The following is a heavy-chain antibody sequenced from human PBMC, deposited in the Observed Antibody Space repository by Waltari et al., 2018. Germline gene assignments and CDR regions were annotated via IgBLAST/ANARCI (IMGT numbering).Heavy chain of an antibody. D-gene: IGHD1-26*01. V-gene: IGHV4-39*01. CDR1: GGSISRSSYY. Sequence: QLQLQESGPGLVKPSETLSLTCTVSGGSISRSSYYWSWRRQPPGKGLEWIGSIYYSGSTYYNPSLKSRVTISVDTSKNQFSLKLSSVTAADTAVYYCASPVGAMVDYWGQGTLVTVSS. J-gene: IGHJ4*02. CDR3: ASPVGAMVDY. CDR2: IYYSGST.